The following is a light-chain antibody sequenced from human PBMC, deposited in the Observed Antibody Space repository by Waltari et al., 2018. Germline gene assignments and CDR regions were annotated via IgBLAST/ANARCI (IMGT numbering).Light chain of an antibody. Sequence: DIVMTQSPDSLAVSLGERATNNCKSSQSVLFSSNSNNYLAWYQQKSGQPPKLLIYWASTRESGVPDRFSGSGSGTHFTLTISSLQAEDVAVYYCQQYYSTPWTFGQGTKVEIK. CDR3: QQYYSTPWT. V-gene: IGKV4-1*01. J-gene: IGKJ1*01. CDR1: QSVLFSSNSNNY. CDR2: WAS.